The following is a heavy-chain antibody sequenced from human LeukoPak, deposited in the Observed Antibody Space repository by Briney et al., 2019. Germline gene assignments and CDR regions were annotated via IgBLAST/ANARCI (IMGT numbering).Heavy chain of an antibody. J-gene: IGHJ4*02. V-gene: IGHV3-33*08. CDR3: AREMRWLGFDY. D-gene: IGHD6-19*01. CDR1: GFTFSSYG. Sequence: GGSLRLSCAASGFTFSSYGMHWVRQAPGKGLEWVDDGSNKYYADSVKGRFTISRDNSKNTLHLQMNSLRAEDTAVYYCAREMRWLGFDYWGQGTLVTVSS. CDR2: DGSNK.